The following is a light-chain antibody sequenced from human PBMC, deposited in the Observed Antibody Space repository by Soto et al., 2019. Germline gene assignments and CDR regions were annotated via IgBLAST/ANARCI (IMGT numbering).Light chain of an antibody. CDR2: DDS. V-gene: IGLV3-21*02. CDR1: NIGSKS. CDR3: QVWDSRSDHVV. Sequence: SYELTQPPSVSVAPGQTARFTCGGNNIGSKSVHWYQQKPGQAPVLVVYDDSDRPSGIPERFSGSNSGNTATLTISRVEAGDEADYYCQVWDSRSDHVVFGGGTKLTVL. J-gene: IGLJ2*01.